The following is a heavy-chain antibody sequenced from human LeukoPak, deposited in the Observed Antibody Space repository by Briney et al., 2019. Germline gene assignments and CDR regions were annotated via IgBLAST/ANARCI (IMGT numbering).Heavy chain of an antibody. CDR1: GFTFSSYG. J-gene: IGHJ5*02. V-gene: IGHV3-30*18. Sequence: PGRSLRFSCAASGFTFSSYGMHWVRQAPGKGLEWVAVISYDGSNKYYADSVKGRFTISRDNSRNTLYLQMNSLRAEDTAVYYCAKGWWFGDTWGQGTLVTVSS. CDR2: ISYDGSNK. D-gene: IGHD3-10*01. CDR3: AKGWWFGDT.